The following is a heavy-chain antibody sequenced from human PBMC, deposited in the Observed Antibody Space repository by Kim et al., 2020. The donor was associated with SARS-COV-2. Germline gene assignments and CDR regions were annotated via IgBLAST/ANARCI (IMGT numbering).Heavy chain of an antibody. CDR1: GGTFSSYA. CDR3: ASGENVIYCSSTSCEEGAFDI. V-gene: IGHV1-69*13. J-gene: IGHJ3*02. Sequence: SVKVSCKASGGTFSSYAISWVRQAPGQGLEWMGGIIPIFGTANYAQKFQGRVTITADESTSTAYMELSSLRSEDTAVYYCASGENVIYCSSTSCEEGAFDIWGQGTMVTVSS. CDR2: IIPIFGTA. D-gene: IGHD2-2*01.